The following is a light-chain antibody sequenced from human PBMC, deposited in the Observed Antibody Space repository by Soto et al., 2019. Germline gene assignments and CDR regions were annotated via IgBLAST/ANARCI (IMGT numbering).Light chain of an antibody. CDR2: SAS. Sequence: IVLTQSPGTLSLSPGERATLSCRASDHVPSSSLAWYQQNPGQAPRLLIHSASNRATGIPDRFSGSGSGTDFTLTISRLEPEDFAVYYCQQYGSSGTFGQGTKVDIK. J-gene: IGKJ1*01. CDR1: DHVPSSS. CDR3: QQYGSSGT. V-gene: IGKV3-20*01.